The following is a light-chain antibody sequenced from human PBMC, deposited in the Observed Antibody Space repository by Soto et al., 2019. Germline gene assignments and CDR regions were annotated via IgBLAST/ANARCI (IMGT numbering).Light chain of an antibody. V-gene: IGKV3-11*01. CDR3: QQRSDWPPWT. J-gene: IGKJ1*01. Sequence: EIVLTQSAARLSFSPGESATLSCSASQSVSNYLAWYQQKPGQAPMLLIYDASNRATGIPARFSRSGSGTDFTLTISSLEPEAFAVYYCQQRSDWPPWTFGQGTQVDIK. CDR2: DAS. CDR1: QSVSNY.